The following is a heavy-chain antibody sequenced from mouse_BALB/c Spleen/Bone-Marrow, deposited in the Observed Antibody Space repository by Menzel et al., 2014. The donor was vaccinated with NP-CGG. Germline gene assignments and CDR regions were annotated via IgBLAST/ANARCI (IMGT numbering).Heavy chain of an antibody. J-gene: IGHJ4*01. D-gene: IGHD2-1*01. CDR3: ARMGYYGNYYYAMDY. Sequence: VQLKESGAELVKPGASVKLSCTASGFNIKDTYMHWVKQTPEQGLEWIGRIDPANGNTKYDSKFQGKATITAAKSANTAYRQVSGLTTEHTAVYYCARMGYYGNYYYAMDYWGQGTSVTVSS. CDR2: IDPANGNT. V-gene: IGHV14-3*02. CDR1: GFNIKDTY.